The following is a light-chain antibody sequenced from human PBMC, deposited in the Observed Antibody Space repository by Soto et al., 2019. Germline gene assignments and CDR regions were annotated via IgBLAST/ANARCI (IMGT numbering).Light chain of an antibody. J-gene: IGLJ2*01. CDR1: SANIGAGYD. CDR3: QSYDSSLSAV. CDR2: GTS. Sequence: QSVLTQPPSVSGAPGQGATISCPGSSANIGAGYDVPWYQHLPGTAPKLLIYGTSNRPSGVPDRFSGSKSGTSASLAITGLQAEDEADYYCQSYDSSLSAVFGGGTKLTVL. V-gene: IGLV1-40*01.